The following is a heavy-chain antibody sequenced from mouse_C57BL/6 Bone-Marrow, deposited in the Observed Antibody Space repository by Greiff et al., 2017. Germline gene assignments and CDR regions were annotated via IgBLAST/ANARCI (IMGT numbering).Heavy chain of an antibody. V-gene: IGHV12-3*01. Sequence: VKLMESGPGLVKPSQSLFLTCSITGFPITSGYYWIWIRQSPGKPLEWMGYITHSGETFYNPSLQSPISITREPSKNQFFLQLNSVTTEDTAMYYCAGDGYFLDVWGTGTTVTVSS. CDR2: ITHSGET. J-gene: IGHJ1*03. CDR3: AGDGYFLDV. D-gene: IGHD1-1*01. CDR1: GFPITSGYY.